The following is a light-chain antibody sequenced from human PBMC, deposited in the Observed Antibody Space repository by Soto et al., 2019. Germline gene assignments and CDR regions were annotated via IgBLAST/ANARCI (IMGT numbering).Light chain of an antibody. Sequence: QSALTQPASVSGSPGQSITISCTGSSSDVGGYKYVSWYQLHPGKAPKLMIYDVSNRPSGVSNRFSGSKSGNTASLTISGLQAEDEADYYCSSYTSSSTLVFGGGTKLTVL. CDR2: DVS. V-gene: IGLV2-14*03. CDR1: SSDVGGYKY. J-gene: IGLJ2*01. CDR3: SSYTSSSTLV.